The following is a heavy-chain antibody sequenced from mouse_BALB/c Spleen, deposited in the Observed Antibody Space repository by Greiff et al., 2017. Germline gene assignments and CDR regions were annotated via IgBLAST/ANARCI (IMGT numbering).Heavy chain of an antibody. CDR1: GYSFTGYY. CDR2: INPYNGAT. D-gene: IGHD2-2*01. CDR3: APRLYGYDEGWYFDV. Sequence: EVKLQESGPELVKPGASVKISCKASGYSFTGYYMHWVKQSHVKSLEWIGRINPYNGATSYNQNFKDKASLTVDKSSSTAYMELHSLTSEDSAVYYCAPRLYGYDEGWYFDVWGAGTTVTVSS. J-gene: IGHJ1*01. V-gene: IGHV1-31*01.